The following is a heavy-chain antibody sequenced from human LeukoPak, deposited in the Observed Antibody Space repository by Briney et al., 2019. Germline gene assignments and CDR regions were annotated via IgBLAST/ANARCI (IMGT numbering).Heavy chain of an antibody. CDR3: ARDSHIVVVPAAVQGWFDP. CDR2: ISSSSSYI. CDR1: GFTFSSYS. Sequence: SGGSLRLSCAASGFTFSSYSMNWVRQAPGKGLEWVSSISSSSSYIYYADSVKGRFTISRDNDKNSLYLQMNSLRAEDTAVYYCARDSHIVVVPAAVQGWFDPWGQGTLVTVSS. D-gene: IGHD2-2*01. J-gene: IGHJ5*02. V-gene: IGHV3-21*01.